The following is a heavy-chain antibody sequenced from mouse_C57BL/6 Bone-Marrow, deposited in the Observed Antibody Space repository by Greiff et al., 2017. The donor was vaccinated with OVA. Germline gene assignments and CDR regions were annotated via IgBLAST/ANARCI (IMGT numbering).Heavy chain of an antibody. CDR2: INPNNGGT. D-gene: IGHD1-1*01. CDR1: GYTFTDYY. J-gene: IGHJ4*01. V-gene: IGHV1-26*01. Sequence: EVQLQQSGPELVKPGASVKISCKASGYTFTDYYMNWVKQSHGKSLEWIGDINPNNGGTSYNQKFKGKATLTVDKSSSTAYMELRSLTSEDSAVYYCARLITTVVAEDAMDYWGQGTSVTVSS. CDR3: ARLITTVVAEDAMDY.